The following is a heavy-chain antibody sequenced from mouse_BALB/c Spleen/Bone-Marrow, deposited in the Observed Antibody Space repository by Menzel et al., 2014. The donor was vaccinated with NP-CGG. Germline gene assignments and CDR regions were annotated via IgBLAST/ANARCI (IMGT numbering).Heavy chain of an antibody. J-gene: IGHJ3*01. CDR3: SRLYYYGNFAY. Sequence: EVQVVESGGGLVQPGGSLKLSCAASGFDFSRYWMSWVRRAPGKGLEWIGEINPDSSTINYTPSLKDKFIISRDNAKNTLYLQMSKVRSEDTALYYCSRLYYYGNFAYWGQGTLVTVSA. V-gene: IGHV4-1*02. CDR1: GFDFSRYW. D-gene: IGHD1-1*01. CDR2: INPDSSTI.